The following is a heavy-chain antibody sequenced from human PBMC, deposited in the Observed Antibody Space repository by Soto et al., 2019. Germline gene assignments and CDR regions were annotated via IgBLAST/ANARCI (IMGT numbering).Heavy chain of an antibody. CDR2: ISAYNGNT. Sequence: ASVKVSCKASGYTFTSYGISWVRQAPGQGLEWMGWISAYNGNTNYAQKLQGRVTMTTDTSTSTAYMELRSLRSDDTAVYYCATMQDCSSTSCYFEYYYGMDVWGQGTTVTVSS. CDR3: ATMQDCSSTSCYFEYYYGMDV. V-gene: IGHV1-18*01. J-gene: IGHJ6*02. D-gene: IGHD2-2*01. CDR1: GYTFTSYG.